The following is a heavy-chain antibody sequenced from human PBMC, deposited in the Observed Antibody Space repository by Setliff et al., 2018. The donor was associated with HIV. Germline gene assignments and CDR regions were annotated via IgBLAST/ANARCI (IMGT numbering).Heavy chain of an antibody. J-gene: IGHJ4*02. CDR3: ARALDSSADIEGYFDF. D-gene: IGHD2-15*01. V-gene: IGHV1-2*02. CDR1: GYTFIGYN. CDR2: INPNSGGT. Sequence: VASVKVSCKASGYTFIGYNMHWVRQAPGQGLEWTGWINPNSGGTNYAQKFQGRVIMTRDTSISTAYMELSRLRSDDTAVYYCARALDSSADIEGYFDFWGQGMLVTVSS.